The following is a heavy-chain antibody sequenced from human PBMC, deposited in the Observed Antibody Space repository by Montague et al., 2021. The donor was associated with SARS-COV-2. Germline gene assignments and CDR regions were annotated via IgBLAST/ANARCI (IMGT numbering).Heavy chain of an antibody. Sequence: SETLSLTCAVSGGSFSNYYWSWIRQPPGKGLEWIGEVNQSGTTIYNPSVKSGVTISEDTSKNQFYLRLNSVTAADTAVYYCASGRRPVLVPGAGPAGRAFDIWGQGAMVTVSS. V-gene: IGHV4-34*01. D-gene: IGHD4/OR15-4a*01. J-gene: IGHJ3*02. CDR3: ASGRRPVLVPGAGPAGRAFDI. CDR2: VNQSGTT. CDR1: GGSFSNYY.